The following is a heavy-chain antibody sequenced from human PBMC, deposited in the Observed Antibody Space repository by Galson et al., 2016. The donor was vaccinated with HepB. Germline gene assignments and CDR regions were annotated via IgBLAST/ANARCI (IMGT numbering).Heavy chain of an antibody. CDR3: AKDISPYYYDSSGFLQH. V-gene: IGHV3-9*01. J-gene: IGHJ1*01. Sequence: PPGKGLEWVAGINWSSAFVGYADSVKGRFTISRDNAKKSLYLQMNSLRTEDTAFYYCAKDISPYYYDSSGFLQHWGRGTLVTVPS. D-gene: IGHD3-22*01. CDR2: INWSSAFV.